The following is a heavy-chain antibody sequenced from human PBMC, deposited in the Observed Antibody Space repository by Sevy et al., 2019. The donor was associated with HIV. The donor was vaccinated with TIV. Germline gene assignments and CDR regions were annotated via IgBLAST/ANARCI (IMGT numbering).Heavy chain of an antibody. CDR3: ARAANGYSYGYHFDY. Sequence: GGSLRLSCAASGFTFSSYAMHWVRQAPGKGLEWVAVISYDGSNKYYADSVKGRFTISRDNSKNTLYLQMNSLRAEDTAVYYRARAANGYSYGYHFDYWGQGTLVTVSS. V-gene: IGHV3-30-3*01. CDR1: GFTFSSYA. J-gene: IGHJ4*02. CDR2: ISYDGSNK. D-gene: IGHD5-18*01.